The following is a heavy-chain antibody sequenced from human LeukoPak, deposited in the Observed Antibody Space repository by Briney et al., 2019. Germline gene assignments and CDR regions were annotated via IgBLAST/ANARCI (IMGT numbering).Heavy chain of an antibody. Sequence: GGSLRLSCAASGFTFSSYSMNWVRQAPGEGLEWVSSISSSSSYIYYADSVKGRFTISRDNAKNSLYLQMNSLRAEDTAVYYCARARAVAGTPKYWGQGTLVTVSS. CDR2: ISSSSSYI. D-gene: IGHD6-19*01. V-gene: IGHV3-21*01. CDR1: GFTFSSYS. J-gene: IGHJ4*02. CDR3: ARARAVAGTPKY.